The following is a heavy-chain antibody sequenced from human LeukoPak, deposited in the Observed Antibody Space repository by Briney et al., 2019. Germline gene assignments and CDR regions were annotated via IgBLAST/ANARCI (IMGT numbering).Heavy chain of an antibody. CDR1: GDSISSYY. Sequence: SETLSLTCTVSGDSISSYYLSWIRQHAGKGLRWIGRIYTSGSTNYNPSLKSRVSMSVDTSTNNFSRKLSSVTAAGTAVYYCARAGYYDFWSGISGGTAPGAFDIWGQGTMVTVSS. CDR2: IYTSGST. J-gene: IGHJ3*02. V-gene: IGHV4-4*07. D-gene: IGHD3-3*01. CDR3: ARAGYYDFWSGISGGTAPGAFDI.